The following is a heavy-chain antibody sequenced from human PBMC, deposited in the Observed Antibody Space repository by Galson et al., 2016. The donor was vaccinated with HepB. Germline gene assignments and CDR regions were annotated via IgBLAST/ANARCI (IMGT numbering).Heavy chain of an antibody. D-gene: IGHD3-16*01. CDR3: AKDLWAHQYYFGMDV. CDR2: ISGRGERL. CDR1: GFSFSSYA. V-gene: IGHV3-23*01. Sequence: SLRLSCAASGFSFSSYAMSWVRQAPGKGLEWVSGISGRGERLYHADSVKGRLTISRDNSKNTLYLQMNSLRAEDTAVYYCAKDLWAHQYYFGMDVWGQGTTVTVSS. J-gene: IGHJ6*02.